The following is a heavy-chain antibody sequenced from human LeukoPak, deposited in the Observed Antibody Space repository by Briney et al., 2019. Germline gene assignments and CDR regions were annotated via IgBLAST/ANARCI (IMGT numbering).Heavy chain of an antibody. CDR1: GGSISSYY. CDR3: ARGYYDILTGYYEPWCFDL. V-gene: IGHV4-59*01. Sequence: PSETLSLTCTVSGGSISSYYWSWIRQPPGKGLEWIGYIYYSGSTNYNPSLKSRVTISVDTSKNQFSLKLSSVTAADTAVYYCARGYYDILTGYYEPWCFDLWGRGTLVTVSS. CDR2: IYYSGST. J-gene: IGHJ2*01. D-gene: IGHD3-9*01.